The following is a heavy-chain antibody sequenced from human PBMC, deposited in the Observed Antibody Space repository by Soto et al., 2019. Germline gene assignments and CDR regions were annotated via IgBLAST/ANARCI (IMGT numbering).Heavy chain of an antibody. D-gene: IGHD6-19*01. V-gene: IGHV3-33*01. CDR1: GFTFSSYG. CDR2: IWYDGSNK. Sequence: GGSLRLSCAASGFTFSSYGMHWVRQAPGKGLEWVAVIWYDGSNKYYADSVKGRFTISRDNSKNTLYLQMNSLRAEDTAVYYCARAGYSSGWYVNYWGQGTLVTVSS. J-gene: IGHJ4*02. CDR3: ARAGYSSGWYVNY.